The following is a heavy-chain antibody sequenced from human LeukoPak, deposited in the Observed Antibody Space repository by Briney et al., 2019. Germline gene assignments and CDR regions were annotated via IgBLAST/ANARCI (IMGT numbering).Heavy chain of an antibody. Sequence: GGSLRLSCAASGFIFSRYGMHWVRQAPGKGLEWVAFIRYDGSNKYYADSVKGRFTISRDNSKNALYLQMNSLRAEDTAVYYCATPGPLRGSYWGQGTLVTVSS. CDR1: GFIFSRYG. V-gene: IGHV3-30*02. J-gene: IGHJ4*02. D-gene: IGHD3-16*01. CDR2: IRYDGSNK. CDR3: ATPGPLRGSY.